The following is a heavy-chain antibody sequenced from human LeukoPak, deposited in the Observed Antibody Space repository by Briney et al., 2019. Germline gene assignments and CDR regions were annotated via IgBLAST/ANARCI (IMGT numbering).Heavy chain of an antibody. J-gene: IGHJ5*02. CDR1: GGSISSSSYY. CDR3: ARVGSSNWYANWLDP. Sequence: PSETLSLTCTVSGGSISSSSYYWGWIRQSPGKGLERIGSIYKSGSTNYNPSLKSRVTISVDTSKNQFSLNLSSVTAADTAVYYCARVGSSNWYANWLDPWGQGTLVTVSS. CDR2: IYKSGST. V-gene: IGHV4-39*01. D-gene: IGHD6-13*01.